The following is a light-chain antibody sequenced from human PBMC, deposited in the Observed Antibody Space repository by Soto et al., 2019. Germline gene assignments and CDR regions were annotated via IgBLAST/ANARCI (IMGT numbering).Light chain of an antibody. J-gene: IGKJ2*01. Sequence: DIVMTQSPLSLSVTPGEPASISCRSSQTLRAYGNDYLDWYLQRPGQSPQVLIYLGFSRASGVPDRFSGSGSGTDFTLEISRVEAEDVGVYYCMQALETPYTFGQGTRLEIK. CDR3: MQALETPYT. V-gene: IGKV2-28*01. CDR2: LGF. CDR1: QTLRAYGNDY.